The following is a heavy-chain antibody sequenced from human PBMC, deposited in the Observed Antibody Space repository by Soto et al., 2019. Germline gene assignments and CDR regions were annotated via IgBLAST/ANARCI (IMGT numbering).Heavy chain of an antibody. D-gene: IGHD6-19*01. V-gene: IGHV4-34*01. CDR1: DGSFSDYW. J-gene: IGHJ4*02. CDR2: GFYGGGA. Sequence: QVEQQQWGAGLLRPSETLSLSCTVYDGSFSDYWWTWIRQPLGKGLQWIGEGFYGGGANYSPSPKSRVTISVDKSRNQFSLRLSSMTAADTATYYCGRGGGSGWYVHYWGRGALVTVSS. CDR3: GRGGGSGWYVHY.